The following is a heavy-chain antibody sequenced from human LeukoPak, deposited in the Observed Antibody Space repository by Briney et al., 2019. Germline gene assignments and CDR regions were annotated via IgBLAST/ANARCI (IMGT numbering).Heavy chain of an antibody. V-gene: IGHV1-69*05. D-gene: IGHD3-22*01. Sequence: GASVKVSCKASGYTFTGYYMHWVRQAPGQGLEWMGRIIPIFGTANYAQKFQGRVTITTDESTSTAYMELSSLRSEDTAVYYCARDSLPSSGYGFISYWGQGTLVTVSS. CDR1: GYTFTGYY. CDR2: IIPIFGTA. J-gene: IGHJ4*02. CDR3: ARDSLPSSGYGFISY.